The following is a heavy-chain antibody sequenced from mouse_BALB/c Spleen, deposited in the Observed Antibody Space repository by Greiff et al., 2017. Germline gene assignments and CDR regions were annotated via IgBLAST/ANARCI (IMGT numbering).Heavy chain of an antibody. J-gene: IGHJ4*01. CDR3: ARSYDYDAYYYAMDY. D-gene: IGHD2-4*01. CDR2: IWSGGST. V-gene: IGHV2-2*02. CDR1: GFSLTSYG. Sequence: QVQLQQSGPGLVQPSQSLSITCTVSGFSLTSYGVHWVRQSPRKGLEWLGVIWSGGSTDYNAAFISRLSISKDNSKSQVFFKMNSLQANDTAIYYCARSYDYDAYYYAMDYWGQGTSVTVSS.